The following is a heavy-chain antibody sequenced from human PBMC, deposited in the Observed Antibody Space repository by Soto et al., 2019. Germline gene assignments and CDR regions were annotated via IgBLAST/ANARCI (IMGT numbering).Heavy chain of an antibody. V-gene: IGHV3-30*09. Sequence: QVQLVESGGGVVQPGRSLKLSCTTSGFAFNRYSMHWVRQSPGKGLEWVAVISHDGNQTFYAESVRGRFAISKDNSKNTLFLQMNTLRTDDTSIYHCARDASRDGYNWGQGTRVTVSS. CDR1: GFAFNRYS. D-gene: IGHD3-22*01. J-gene: IGHJ4*02. CDR2: ISHDGNQT. CDR3: ARDASRDGYN.